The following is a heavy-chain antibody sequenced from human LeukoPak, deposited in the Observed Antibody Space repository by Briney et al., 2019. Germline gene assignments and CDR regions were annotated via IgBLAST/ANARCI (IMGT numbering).Heavy chain of an antibody. CDR1: GGSISSGSYY. Sequence: PSETLSLTCTVSGGSISSGSYYWSWIRQPAGKGLEWIGRIYTSGSTNYNPSLKSRVTISVDKSKNQFSLKLSSVTAADTAVYYCASMVRGADAFYYFDYWGRGTLVTVSS. J-gene: IGHJ4*02. V-gene: IGHV4-61*02. CDR2: IYTSGST. CDR3: ASMVRGADAFYYFDY. D-gene: IGHD3-10*01.